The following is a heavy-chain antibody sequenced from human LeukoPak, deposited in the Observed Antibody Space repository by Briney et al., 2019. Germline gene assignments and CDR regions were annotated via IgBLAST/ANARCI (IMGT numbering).Heavy chain of an antibody. CDR3: TRDETILEAFDI. CDR1: GFTFSSYS. Sequence: PPGGSLRLSCAASGFTFSSYSMNWVRQAPGKGLEWVGFIRSKPYGGTTEYAASVKGRFTISRDDSKSIAYLQMNSLKTEDTAVYYCTRDETILEAFDIWGQGTMVTVSS. D-gene: IGHD3-9*01. CDR2: IRSKPYGGTT. J-gene: IGHJ3*02. V-gene: IGHV3-49*04.